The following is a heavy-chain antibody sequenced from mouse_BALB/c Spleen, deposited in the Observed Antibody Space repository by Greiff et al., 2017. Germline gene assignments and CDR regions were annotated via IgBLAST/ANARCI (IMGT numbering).Heavy chain of an antibody. CDR3: ARDQGYYVWCFAD. CDR2: IWAGGST. D-gene: IGHD2-3*01. Sequence: VQLVESGPGLVAPSHTLSISCTASGFSLTSYGVHWVRQPPGKGLEWLGVIWAGGSTNNNSALMSRLSISKDNSKSQVFLKMNSLQADDTAMYYCARDQGYYVWCFADWGAGTMVTVSA. V-gene: IGHV2-9*02. CDR1: GFSLTSYG. J-gene: IGHJ1*01.